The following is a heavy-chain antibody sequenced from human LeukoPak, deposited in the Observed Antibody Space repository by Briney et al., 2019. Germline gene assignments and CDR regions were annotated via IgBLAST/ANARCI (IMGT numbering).Heavy chain of an antibody. D-gene: IGHD5-18*01. CDR3: TRVPYSYGFSSDY. Sequence: PGGSLRLSCAASGFTFSSSAMSWVRQAPGKGLEWISYISSSISTIYYADSVKGRFTISRDNAKNSLSLQMNSLRAEDTAVYYCTRVPYSYGFSSDYWGQGTLVTVSS. V-gene: IGHV3-48*01. J-gene: IGHJ4*02. CDR2: ISSSISTI. CDR1: GFTFSSSA.